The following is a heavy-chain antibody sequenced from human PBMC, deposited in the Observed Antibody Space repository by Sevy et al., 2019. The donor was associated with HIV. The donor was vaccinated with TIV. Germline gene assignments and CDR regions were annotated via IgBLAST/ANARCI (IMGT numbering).Heavy chain of an antibody. Sequence: GGSLRLSCAASGFTFSTYAMTWVRQAPGGGLEWVSVISGSGSSKYYADSVKGRFTISRDNSKNTLFLQMNSLRADDTAVYYCAKDRVSGTYYSGDFDYWGQGTLVTVSS. CDR1: GFTFSTYA. CDR3: AKDRVSGTYYSGDFDY. CDR2: ISGSGSSK. V-gene: IGHV3-23*01. D-gene: IGHD3-10*01. J-gene: IGHJ4*02.